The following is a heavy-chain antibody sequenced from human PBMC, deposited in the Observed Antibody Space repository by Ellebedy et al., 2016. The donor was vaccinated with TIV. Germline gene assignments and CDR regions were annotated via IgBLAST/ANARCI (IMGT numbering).Heavy chain of an antibody. Sequence: PGGSLRLSCAASGFIISSYWMHWVRQAPGKGLVWVSRINSDGSITTYADSVKGRFTIFRDNAKNMLYLQMNSLRAEDTAVYYCARDRYSGSYYIDYWGQGTLVTVSS. V-gene: IGHV3-74*01. CDR3: ARDRYSGSYYIDY. CDR1: GFIISSYW. CDR2: INSDGSIT. D-gene: IGHD1-26*01. J-gene: IGHJ4*02.